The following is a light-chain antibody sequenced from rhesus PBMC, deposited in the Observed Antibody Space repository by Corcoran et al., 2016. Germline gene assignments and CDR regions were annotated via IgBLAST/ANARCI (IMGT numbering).Light chain of an antibody. CDR2: KAS. Sequence: DIQMTQSPSSLSASLGDTVTISCRASQSVGSTLAWYQQRPGKAPKLLIDKASTLETGVPSRISGRGSGTDFTLTIRRLQSDDFATYYCQQYSSRPLTFGPGTKLDIK. CDR1: QSVGST. CDR3: QQYSSRPLT. J-gene: IGKJ3*01. V-gene: IGKV1-22*01.